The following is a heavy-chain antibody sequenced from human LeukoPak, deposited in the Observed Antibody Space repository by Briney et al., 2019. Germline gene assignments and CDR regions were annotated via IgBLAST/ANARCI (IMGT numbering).Heavy chain of an antibody. D-gene: IGHD2-8*01. V-gene: IGHV3-21*01. CDR2: ISSSSSYI. CDR3: ASPTKAFDAFDI. J-gene: IGHJ3*02. CDR1: GFTFSSYS. Sequence: GGSLRLSCAASGFTFSSYSMNWVRQAPGKGLEWVSSISSSSSYIYYADSVKGRLTISRDNAKNPLYLQMNSLRAEDTAVYYCASPTKAFDAFDIWGQGTMVTVSS.